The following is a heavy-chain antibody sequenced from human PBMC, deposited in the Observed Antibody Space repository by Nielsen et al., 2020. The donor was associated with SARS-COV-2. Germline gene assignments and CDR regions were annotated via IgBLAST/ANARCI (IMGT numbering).Heavy chain of an antibody. CDR3: AKETIDHTSSFFDN. V-gene: IGHV3-30-3*02. Sequence: GESLKISCATSGFTFSSHALHWVRQAPGKGLQWMAIISYDGTEHYADSVKDRFTISRDNSKNTAYLQMDSLKVEDTAVYFCAKETIDHTSSFFDNWGQGTLVTVSS. CDR2: ISYDGTE. CDR1: GFTFSSHA. D-gene: IGHD2-2*01. J-gene: IGHJ5*02.